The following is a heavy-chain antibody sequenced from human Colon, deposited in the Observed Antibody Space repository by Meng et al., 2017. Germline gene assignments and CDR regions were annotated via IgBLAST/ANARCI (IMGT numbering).Heavy chain of an antibody. V-gene: IGHV4-38-2*02. CDR2: IFRTGTT. Sequence: SEILSLTCTVSGYSIGTVYFWGWSRQSPGKGLEWIGSIFRTGTTSYNPSLQSRLSISIDTFRNQFSLKINSVTAAHTTVYYCARADSGGGSGWTEVYWGQGTLVTVSS. J-gene: IGHJ4*02. CDR3: ARADSGGGSGWTEVY. CDR1: GYSIGTVYF. D-gene: IGHD6-19*01.